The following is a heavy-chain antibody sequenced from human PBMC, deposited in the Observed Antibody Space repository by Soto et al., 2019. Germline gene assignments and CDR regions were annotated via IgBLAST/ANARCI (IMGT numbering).Heavy chain of an antibody. Sequence: GASVKVSCKTSGDSFSKYTVNWVRQARGQRLEWIGWIVVGSGNTNYAQKFQERVTITRDMSTSTAYMELSSLRSEDTAVYYCAALVVVPAATSGAFDIWGQGTMVTVSS. D-gene: IGHD2-2*01. V-gene: IGHV1-58*01. CDR2: IVVGSGNT. CDR1: GDSFSKYT. J-gene: IGHJ3*02. CDR3: AALVVVPAATSGAFDI.